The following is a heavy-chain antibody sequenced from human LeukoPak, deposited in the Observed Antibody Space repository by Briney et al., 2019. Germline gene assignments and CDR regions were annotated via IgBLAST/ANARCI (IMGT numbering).Heavy chain of an antibody. J-gene: IGHJ3*01. CDR2: IKHDASEI. Sequence: GGSLRLSCAASGFTVSTNYMNWVRQAPGQGLEWVANIKHDASEIYYVDSVKGRFTISRDNAKNSLYLQMKNLRAEDTAVYYCEGERGDAFDVWGQGTMVTVSS. CDR3: EGERGDAFDV. CDR1: GFTVSTNY. V-gene: IGHV3-7*01.